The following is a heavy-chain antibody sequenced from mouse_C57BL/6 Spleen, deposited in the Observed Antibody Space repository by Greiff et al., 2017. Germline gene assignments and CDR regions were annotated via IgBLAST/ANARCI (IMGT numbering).Heavy chain of an antibody. CDR2: LYPSDSET. CDR1: GYTFTSYW. CDR3: ARGPLTYYAMDY. Sequence: QVQLQQPGAELVRPGSSVKLSCKASGYTFTSYWMDWVKQRPGQGLEWIGNLYPSDSETHYNQKFKDKATLTVDKSSSTAYMQLSSLTSEDSAVYYCARGPLTYYAMDYWGQGTSVTVSS. V-gene: IGHV1-61*01. J-gene: IGHJ4*01.